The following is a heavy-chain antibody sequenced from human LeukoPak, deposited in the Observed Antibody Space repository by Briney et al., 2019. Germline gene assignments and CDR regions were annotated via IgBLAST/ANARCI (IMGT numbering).Heavy chain of an antibody. J-gene: IGHJ4*02. Sequence: GGSLRLSCAASGFPFSSYAMSWVRQAPGKGLEWVSAISGSGGSTYYADSVKGRFTISRDNSKNTLYLQMNSLRAEDTAVYYCETKGSSDYFDYWGQGTLVTVSS. CDR1: GFPFSSYA. D-gene: IGHD6-6*01. V-gene: IGHV3-23*01. CDR2: ISGSGGST. CDR3: ETKGSSDYFDY.